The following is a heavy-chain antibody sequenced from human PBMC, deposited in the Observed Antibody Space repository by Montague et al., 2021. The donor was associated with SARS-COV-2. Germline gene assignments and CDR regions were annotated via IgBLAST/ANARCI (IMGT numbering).Heavy chain of an antibody. Sequence: SETLSLTCSVSGTSITSSISITSITYYWGWFRQPPGKVLEWLGNFFFTPKTYYNPSLKGRVTISADTSKNQLSLKLRSVTAADTAIYYCARMSMSAAADHWGQGTLVTVSS. D-gene: IGHD6-13*01. CDR1: GTSITSSISITSITYY. CDR3: ARMSMSAAADH. V-gene: IGHV4-39*01. CDR2: FFFTPKT. J-gene: IGHJ4*02.